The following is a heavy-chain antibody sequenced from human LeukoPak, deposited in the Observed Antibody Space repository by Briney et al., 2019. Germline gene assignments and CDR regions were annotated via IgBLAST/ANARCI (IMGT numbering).Heavy chain of an antibody. CDR3: ARGDYYYMDV. CDR1: GFTLSSYS. Sequence: GGSLRLSCAASGFTLSSYSMNWVRQAPGKGLEWVSYISSSSTTIYYADSVKGRFTISRDNAKNSLYLQMNSLRAEDTAVYYCARGDYYYMDVWGKGTTVTVSS. J-gene: IGHJ6*03. V-gene: IGHV3-48*01. CDR2: ISSSSTTI.